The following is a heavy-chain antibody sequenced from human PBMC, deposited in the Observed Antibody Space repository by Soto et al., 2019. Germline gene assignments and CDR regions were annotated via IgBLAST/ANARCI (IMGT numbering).Heavy chain of an antibody. CDR2: INPSGGST. CDR1: GYTFTSYY. V-gene: IGHV1-46*03. CDR3: AREKVRYFHWLVPYYGMDV. J-gene: IGHJ6*02. D-gene: IGHD3-9*01. Sequence: ASVKVSCKASGYTFTSYYMHWVRQAPGQGLEWMGIINPSGGSTSYAQKFQGRVTMTRDTSTSTVYMELSSLRSEDTAVYYCAREKVRYFHWLVPYYGMDVWGQGTTVTVSS.